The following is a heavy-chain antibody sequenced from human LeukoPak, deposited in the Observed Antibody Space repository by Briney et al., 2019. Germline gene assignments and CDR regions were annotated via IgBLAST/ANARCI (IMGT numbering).Heavy chain of an antibody. D-gene: IGHD2-8*01. CDR3: ASANCTNGVPF. J-gene: IGHJ3*01. CDR2: IYHSGST. Sequence: SQTLSLTCTVSGGSISSGGYYWSWIRQPPGKGLEWIGYIYHSGSTYYNPSLKSRVTISVDRSKNQFSLKLSSVTAADTAVYYCASANCTNGVPFWGQGTMATVSS. CDR1: GGSISSGGYY. V-gene: IGHV4-30-2*01.